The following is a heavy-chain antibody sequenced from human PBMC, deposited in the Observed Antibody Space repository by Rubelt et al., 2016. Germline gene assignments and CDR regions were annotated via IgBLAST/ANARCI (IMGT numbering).Heavy chain of an antibody. CDR3: ARFALPAVTTAYYYSALDV. D-gene: IGHD4-17*01. CDR1: GYPFATYA. CDR2: IDAGNGDT. Sequence: QVQLVQSGAEVKRPGASVKVSCKASGYPFATYAMHWVRQDPGQRLEWRGWIDAGNGDTKYSINLQGRVPVTRDTSASTASMELSSLSSEDSAVYYCARFALPAVTTAYYYSALDVWGQGTTVTVSS. V-gene: IGHV1-3*01. J-gene: IGHJ6*01.